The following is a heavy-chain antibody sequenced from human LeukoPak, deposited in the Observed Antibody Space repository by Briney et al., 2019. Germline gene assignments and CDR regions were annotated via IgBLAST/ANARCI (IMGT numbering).Heavy chain of an antibody. Sequence: PSQTLSLTCTVSGGSISSGGYYWSWIRQPPGKGLEWIGYIYHSGSTYYNPSLKSRVTISVDRSKNQFSLKLSSVTAADTAVYYFVTNSIGYCSGGNCYQVSASWGQGSLVTVSS. J-gene: IGHJ5*02. D-gene: IGHD2-15*01. CDR2: IYHSGST. CDR1: GGSISSGGYY. CDR3: VTNSIGYCSGGNCYQVSAS. V-gene: IGHV4-30-2*01.